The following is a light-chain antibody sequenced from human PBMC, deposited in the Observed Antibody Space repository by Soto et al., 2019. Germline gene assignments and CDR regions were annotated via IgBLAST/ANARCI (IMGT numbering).Light chain of an antibody. Sequence: QSVLTQPPSASGSPGQSVTISCTGTSSDVGGHKYVSWYQHHPGKAPKLMIYDVSKRPSGVPDRFSGSKSGNTASLTISGLQAEDEADYHCCSYAGSNTYVFGTGTKVTVL. J-gene: IGLJ1*01. CDR2: DVS. CDR1: SSDVGGHKY. CDR3: CSYAGSNTYV. V-gene: IGLV2-11*01.